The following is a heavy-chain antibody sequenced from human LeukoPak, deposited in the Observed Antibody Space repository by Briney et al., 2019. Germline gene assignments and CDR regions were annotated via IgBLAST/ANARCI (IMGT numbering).Heavy chain of an antibody. Sequence: GGSLRLSCAVSGFTFSSYWMHWVRQAPGKGLVWVSAISGSGGSTYYADSVKGRFTISRDNSKNTLYLQMNSLRAEDTAVYYCAKDPPADTAMVDYWGQGTLVTVSS. D-gene: IGHD5-18*01. CDR1: GFTFSSYW. CDR3: AKDPPADTAMVDY. J-gene: IGHJ4*02. CDR2: ISGSGGST. V-gene: IGHV3-23*01.